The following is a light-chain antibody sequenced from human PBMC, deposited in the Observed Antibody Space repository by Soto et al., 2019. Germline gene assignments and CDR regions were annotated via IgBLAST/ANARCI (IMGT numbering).Light chain of an antibody. CDR3: QSYDSSLSGEGV. Sequence: QSVLTQPPSVSGAPGQRVTISCTGSSSNIGAGYDVHWYQQLPGTAPKLLIYGNSNRPSGVPDRFSGSKSGTSASLAITGLQAEDEAYYYCQSYDSSLSGEGVFGGGTKLTVL. CDR2: GNS. J-gene: IGLJ2*01. CDR1: SSNIGAGYD. V-gene: IGLV1-40*01.